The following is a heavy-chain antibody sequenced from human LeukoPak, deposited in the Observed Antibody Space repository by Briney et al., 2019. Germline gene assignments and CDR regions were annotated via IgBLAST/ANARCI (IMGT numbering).Heavy chain of an antibody. Sequence: SETLSLTCTVSGASISRYYWSWIRQPPGKGLEWIGYIYYTGNTTYGPSLKSRVTISLDTSKGQLSLKLTSLTAADTAVYYCARGGINWFDPWGQGTLVTVSS. CDR1: GASISRYY. J-gene: IGHJ5*02. CDR3: ARGGINWFDP. CDR2: IYYTGNT. V-gene: IGHV4-59*01.